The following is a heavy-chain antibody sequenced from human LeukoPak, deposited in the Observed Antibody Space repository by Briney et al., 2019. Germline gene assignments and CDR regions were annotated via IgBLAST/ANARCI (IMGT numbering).Heavy chain of an antibody. CDR1: GFTFSSYA. CDR2: ISYDGSNK. J-gene: IGHJ4*02. D-gene: IGHD3-10*01. V-gene: IGHV3-30*04. CDR3: ASVRGPYYFDY. Sequence: PGRSPRLSCAASGFTFSSYAMHWVRQAPGKGLEWVAVISYDGSNKYYADSVKGRFTISRDNSKNTLYLQMNSLRAEDTAVYYCASVRGPYYFDYWGQGTLVTVSS.